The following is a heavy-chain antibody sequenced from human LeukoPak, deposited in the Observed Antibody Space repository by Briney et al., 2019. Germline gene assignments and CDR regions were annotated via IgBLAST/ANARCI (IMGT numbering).Heavy chain of an antibody. CDR3: GMSGDRVPLQDDVFDV. CDR1: GYIFTSYC. Sequence: GESLKISCKVSGYIFTSYCIGWGRQLPGKGLEWMGIIYPGDSGPTYSPSFQGQVTISVDKSINTAYLQWSSLQASDTAMYYCGMSGDRVPLQDDVFDVWGQGTMVTVST. CDR2: IYPGDSGP. D-gene: IGHD1-26*01. J-gene: IGHJ3*01. V-gene: IGHV5-51*01.